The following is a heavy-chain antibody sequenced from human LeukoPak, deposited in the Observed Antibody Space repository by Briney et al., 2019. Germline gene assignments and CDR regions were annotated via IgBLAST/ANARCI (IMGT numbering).Heavy chain of an antibody. J-gene: IGHJ4*02. CDR1: GGSISSSSYY. CDR3: ARSSGYSSGWLRTFYFDY. D-gene: IGHD6-19*01. Sequence: SETLSLTCTVSGGSISSSSYYWGWIRQPPGKGLEWIGSIYYSGSTYYNPSLKSRVTISVDTSKNQFSLKLSSVTAADTAVYYCARSSGYSSGWLRTFYFDYWGQGTLVTVSS. CDR2: IYYSGST. V-gene: IGHV4-39*01.